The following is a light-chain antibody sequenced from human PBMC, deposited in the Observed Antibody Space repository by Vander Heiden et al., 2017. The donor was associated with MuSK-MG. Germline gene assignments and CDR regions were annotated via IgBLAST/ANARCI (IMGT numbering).Light chain of an antibody. V-gene: IGLV2-14*03. CDR3: TSYTTSRTVV. CDR2: DMT. Sequence: QSALSQPASVSGSPGQSLTISCTGTGSDIGAYNFVSWYQHPPGTPPKLLIYDMTHRPSGVSSRFSATKSGITASPTISGLQAEDDADYYCTSYTTSRTVVFGGGTKVTVL. CDR1: GSDIGAYNF. J-gene: IGLJ2*01.